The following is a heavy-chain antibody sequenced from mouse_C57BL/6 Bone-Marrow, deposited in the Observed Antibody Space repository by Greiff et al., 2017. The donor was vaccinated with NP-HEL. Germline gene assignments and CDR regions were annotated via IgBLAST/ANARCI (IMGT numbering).Heavy chain of an antibody. CDR3: AREEIYYYGWFAY. V-gene: IGHV1-81*01. J-gene: IGHJ3*01. CDR2: IYPRSGNT. D-gene: IGHD1-1*01. CDR1: GYTFTSYG. Sequence: VKLVESGAELARPGASVKLSCKASGYTFTSYGISWVKQRTGQGLEWIGEIYPRSGNTYYNEKFKGKATLTADKSSSTAYMELRSLTSEDSAVYFCAREEIYYYGWFAYWGQGTLVTVSA.